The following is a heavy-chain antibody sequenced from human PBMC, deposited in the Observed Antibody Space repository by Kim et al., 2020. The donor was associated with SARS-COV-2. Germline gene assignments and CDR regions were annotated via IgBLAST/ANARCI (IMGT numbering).Heavy chain of an antibody. Sequence: GGSLRLSCAASGFTFSSYGMHWVRQAPGKGLEWVAVISYDGSNKYYADSVKGRFTISRDNSKNTLYLQMNSLRAEDTAVYYCAKDPNPITMIALYFDYWGQGTLVTVSS. CDR1: GFTFSSYG. CDR2: ISYDGSNK. D-gene: IGHD3-22*01. V-gene: IGHV3-30*18. J-gene: IGHJ4*02. CDR3: AKDPNPITMIALYFDY.